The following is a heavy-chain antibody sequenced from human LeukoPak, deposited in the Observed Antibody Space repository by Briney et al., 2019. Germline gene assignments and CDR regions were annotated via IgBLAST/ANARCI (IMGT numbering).Heavy chain of an antibody. Sequence: GGSLRLSCAASGFTFSDYYMSWIRQAPGKGLEWVSYISCSGSTIYYADSVKGRFTISRDNAKNSLYLQMNSLRAEDTAVYYCAREIWSGLFDYWGQGTLVTVSS. D-gene: IGHD3-3*01. V-gene: IGHV3-11*01. CDR3: AREIWSGLFDY. CDR1: GFTFSDYY. J-gene: IGHJ4*02. CDR2: ISCSGSTI.